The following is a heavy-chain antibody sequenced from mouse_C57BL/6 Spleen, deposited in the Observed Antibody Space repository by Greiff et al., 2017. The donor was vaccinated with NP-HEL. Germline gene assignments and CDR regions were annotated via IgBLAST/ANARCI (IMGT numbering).Heavy chain of an antibody. V-gene: IGHV1-26*01. CDR2: INPNNGGT. CDR1: GYTFTDYY. CDR3: ARRDYGGDWYFDV. J-gene: IGHJ1*03. Sequence: VHVKQSGPELVKPGASVKISCKASGYTFTDYYMNWVKQSHGKSLEWIGDINPNNGGTSYNQKFKGKATLTVDKSSSTAYMELRSLTSEDSAVYYCARRDYGGDWYFDVWGTGTTVTVSS. D-gene: IGHD2-4*01.